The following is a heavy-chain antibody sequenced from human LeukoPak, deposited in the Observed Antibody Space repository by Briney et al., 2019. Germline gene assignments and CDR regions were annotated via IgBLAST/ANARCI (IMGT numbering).Heavy chain of an antibody. CDR1: GYSFTNYW. CDR3: ARPLGLVRYYYGMDV. J-gene: IGHJ6*02. D-gene: IGHD3-10*01. CDR2: IYPGDSDT. Sequence: GESLKISCKASGYSFTNYWIGWVRQMPGKGLEWMGIIYPGDSDTRYSPSFQGQVTISADKSISTAYLQWSSLKASDTAMYYCARPLGLVRYYYGMDVWGQGTTVTVSS. V-gene: IGHV5-51*01.